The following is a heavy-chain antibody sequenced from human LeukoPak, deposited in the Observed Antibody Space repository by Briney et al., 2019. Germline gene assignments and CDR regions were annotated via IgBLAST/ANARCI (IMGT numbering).Heavy chain of an antibody. J-gene: IGHJ4*02. CDR1: GYTFTSYG. CDR2: ISAYNGST. V-gene: IGHV1-18*01. CDR3: ARESPSRYRGGKDY. D-gene: IGHD1-26*01. Sequence: ASVKVSCKASGYTFTSYGISWVRQAPGQGLEWMGWISAYNGSTNYAQKLQGRVTMTTDTSTSTAYMELRSLRSDDTAVYYCARESPSRYRGGKDYWGQGTLVTVSS.